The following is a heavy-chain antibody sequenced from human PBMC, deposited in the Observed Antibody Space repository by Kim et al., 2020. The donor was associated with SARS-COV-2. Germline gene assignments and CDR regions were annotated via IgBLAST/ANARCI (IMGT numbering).Heavy chain of an antibody. CDR2: IIPIFGTA. CDR1: GGTFSSYA. D-gene: IGHD6-13*01. CDR3: ARGWFLAATTDY. V-gene: IGHV1-69*13. J-gene: IGHJ4*02. Sequence: SVKVSCKASGGTFSSYAISWVRQAPGQGLEWMGGIIPIFGTANYAQKFQGRVTITADESTSTAYMELSSLRSEDTAVYYCARGWFLAATTDYWGQGTLVTVSS.